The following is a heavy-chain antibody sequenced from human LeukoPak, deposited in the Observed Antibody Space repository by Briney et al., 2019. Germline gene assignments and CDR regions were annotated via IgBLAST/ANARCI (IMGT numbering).Heavy chain of an antibody. Sequence: PSETLSLTCTVSGGSISSSSYYWGWIRQPPGKGLEWIGSIYYSGTTYYNPSLTSRVTISVDTSKNQFSLKLSSVTAADTALYYCARHTGGSGNYFDYWGQGTLVTVSS. CDR2: IYYSGTT. D-gene: IGHD3-10*01. CDR1: GGSISSSSYY. CDR3: ARHTGGSGNYFDY. J-gene: IGHJ4*02. V-gene: IGHV4-39*01.